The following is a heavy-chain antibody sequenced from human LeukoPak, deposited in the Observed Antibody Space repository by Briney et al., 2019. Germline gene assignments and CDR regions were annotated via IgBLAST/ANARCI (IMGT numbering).Heavy chain of an antibody. V-gene: IGHV4-34*01. CDR2: INHSGST. Sequence: PSETLSLTCAVYGGSFSGYYWSWIRQPPGKGLEWIGEINHSGSTNYNPSLKSRVTISVDTSKNQFSLKLSSVTAADTAVYYCARVDDSSDQGGFDYWGQGTLVTVSS. CDR3: ARVDDSSDQGGFDY. CDR1: GGSFSGYY. D-gene: IGHD3-22*01. J-gene: IGHJ4*02.